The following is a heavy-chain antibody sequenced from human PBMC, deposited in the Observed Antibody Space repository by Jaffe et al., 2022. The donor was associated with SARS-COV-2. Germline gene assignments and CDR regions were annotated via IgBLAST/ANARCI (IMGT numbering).Heavy chain of an antibody. V-gene: IGHV1-18*01. CDR1: GYTFTSYG. J-gene: IGHJ3*02. CDR3: ARDVALYYYDSSLGPEPGLDI. CDR2: ISAYNGNT. Sequence: QVQLVQSGAEVKKPGASVKVSCKASGYTFTSYGISWVRQAPGQGLEWMGWISAYNGNTNYAQKLQGRVTMTTDTSTSTAYMELRSLRSDDTAVYYCARDVALYYYDSSLGPEPGLDIWGQGTMVTVSS. D-gene: IGHD3-22*01.